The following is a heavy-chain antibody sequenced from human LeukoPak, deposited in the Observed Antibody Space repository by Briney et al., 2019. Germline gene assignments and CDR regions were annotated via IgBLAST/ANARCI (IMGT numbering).Heavy chain of an antibody. J-gene: IGHJ4*02. CDR1: GFSVTNNY. Sequence: PGGSLRLSCAVSGFSVTNNYMSWVRQAPGEGLEWVSVFYVGGATYYAASVKGRFTISRDNSENTLYLQMKSLRAEDTAVYYCARGDGYNFFDYWGQGTLVTVSS. CDR2: FYVGGAT. V-gene: IGHV3-53*01. CDR3: ARGDGYNFFDY. D-gene: IGHD5-24*01.